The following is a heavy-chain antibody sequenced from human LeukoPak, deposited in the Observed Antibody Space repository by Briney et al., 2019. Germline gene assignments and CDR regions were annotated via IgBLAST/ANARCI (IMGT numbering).Heavy chain of an antibody. CDR3: AGNAPTSRGAFDI. D-gene: IGHD2-2*01. V-gene: IGHV4-61*02. CDR1: GGSISSGTYY. Sequence: SETLSLTCTVSGGSISSGTYYWSWIRQPAGKGLEWIGRIYTVGSTNYNPSLKSRVTISVDTSKNQFSLKLSSVTAADTAVYYCAGNAPTSRGAFDIWGQGTMVTVSS. J-gene: IGHJ3*02. CDR2: IYTVGST.